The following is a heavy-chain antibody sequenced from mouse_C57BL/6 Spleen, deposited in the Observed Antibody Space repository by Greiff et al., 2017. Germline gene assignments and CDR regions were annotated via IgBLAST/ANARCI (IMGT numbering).Heavy chain of an antibody. D-gene: IGHD1-1*01. Sequence: LKESGPGILQSSQTLSLTCSFSGFSLSTSGMGVSWIRQPSGKGLEWLAHIYWDDDKRYNPSLKSRLTISKDTSRNQVFLKITSVDTADTATYYCARRSDYYGSSSYWYFDVWGTGTTVTVSS. CDR2: IYWDDDK. J-gene: IGHJ1*03. V-gene: IGHV8-12*01. CDR1: GFSLSTSGMG. CDR3: ARRSDYYGSSSYWYFDV.